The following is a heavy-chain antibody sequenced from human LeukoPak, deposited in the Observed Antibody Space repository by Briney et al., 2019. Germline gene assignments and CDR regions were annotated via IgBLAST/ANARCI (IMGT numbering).Heavy chain of an antibody. D-gene: IGHD2-15*01. CDR1: GGSINSYY. CDR2: IYYSGST. Sequence: KTSETLSLTCTVSGGSINSYYWSWIRQPPGKGLEWIGYIYYSGSTNYNPSLKSRVTISVDTSKNQFSLKLSSVTAADTAVYYCARDGYSGFDYWGQGTLVTVSS. J-gene: IGHJ4*02. V-gene: IGHV4-59*01. CDR3: ARDGYSGFDY.